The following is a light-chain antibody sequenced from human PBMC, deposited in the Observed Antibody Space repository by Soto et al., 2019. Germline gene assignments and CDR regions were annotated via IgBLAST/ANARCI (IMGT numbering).Light chain of an antibody. Sequence: QSALTQPASVSGSPGQSITISCTGTSSDVGGYNYVSWYQQHPGKAPKLMIYDVSNRTSGVSNRFSGSKSGNTASLTISGLQPEDEADYYYSSYTSSSTPHVVFGGGTKLTVL. CDR3: SSYTSSSTPHVV. V-gene: IGLV2-14*01. CDR2: DVS. J-gene: IGLJ2*01. CDR1: SSDVGGYNY.